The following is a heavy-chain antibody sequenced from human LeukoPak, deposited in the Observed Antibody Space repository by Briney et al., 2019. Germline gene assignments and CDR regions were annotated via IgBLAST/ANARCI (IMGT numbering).Heavy chain of an antibody. CDR3: AKDSTVAAGDSYGMDV. D-gene: IGHD6-13*01. V-gene: IGHV3-23*01. Sequence: GGSLRLSCAASGFTFSSYAMSWVRQAPGKGLEWVSAISGSGGGTYYADSVKGRFTISRDNSKNTLYLQMNSLRAEDTAVYYCAKDSTVAAGDSYGMDVWGQGTTVTVSS. J-gene: IGHJ6*02. CDR2: ISGSGGGT. CDR1: GFTFSSYA.